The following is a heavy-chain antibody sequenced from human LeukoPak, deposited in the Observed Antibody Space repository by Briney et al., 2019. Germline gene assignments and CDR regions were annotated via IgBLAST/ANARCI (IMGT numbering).Heavy chain of an antibody. CDR1: GDTVTTNY. V-gene: IGHV3-53*01. J-gene: IGHJ2*01. CDR2: FYSSGQT. Sequence: PGGSLRHSCAAPGDTVTTNYTSWVRQTPGEGRGRVGLFYSSGQTYYTEYVKGRVTLSRENSNTRLFLKRKSLRGEHTAMYYCARGGGGGYSYCEFWYFDLCGRGTLVTVYS. D-gene: IGHD5-18*01. CDR3: ARGGGGGYSYCEFWYFDL.